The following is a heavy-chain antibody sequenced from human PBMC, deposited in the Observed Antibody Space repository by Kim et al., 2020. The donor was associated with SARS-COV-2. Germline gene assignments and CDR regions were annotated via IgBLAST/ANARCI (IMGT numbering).Heavy chain of an antibody. V-gene: IGHV1-3*01. J-gene: IGHJ6*01. CDR2: INPTRGNT. CDR3: ARSVAIMPPGMDV. CDR1: GYTFTTYA. Sequence: ASVKVSCKASGYTFTTYAMQWVRQAPGQGLEWMGWINPTRGNTKYSDTFQGRITITRDTFARTAYMELSSLRPEDTAVYYCARSVAIMPPGMDVWGQGTTVTVSS. D-gene: IGHD2-21*01.